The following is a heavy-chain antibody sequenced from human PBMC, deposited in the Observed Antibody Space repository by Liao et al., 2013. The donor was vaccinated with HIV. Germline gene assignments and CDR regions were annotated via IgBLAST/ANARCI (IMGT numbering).Heavy chain of an antibody. D-gene: IGHD3-3*01. Sequence: QVQLQQWGAGLLKPSETLSLTCAVYGGSFSGYYWSWIRPAPTGRGVEWIAEINHSGSTNYNPSLKSRVTISVDTSKNQFSLKLSSVTAADTAVYYCARGRTGFTIFGSGFYPIDYWGRGTRVTRLL. CDR3: ARGRTGFTIFGSGFYPIDY. CDR2: INHSGST. J-gene: IGHJ4*01. V-gene: IGHV4-34*01. CDR1: GGSFSGYY.